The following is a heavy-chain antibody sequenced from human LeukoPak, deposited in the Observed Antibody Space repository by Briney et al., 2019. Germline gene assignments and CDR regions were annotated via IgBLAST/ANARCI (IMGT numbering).Heavy chain of an antibody. CDR2: MNPNSGNT. CDR3: ARGVIDAHGSPIRFLEWLSTGSNWFDH. J-gene: IGHJ5*02. D-gene: IGHD3-3*01. Sequence: ASVKVSCKASGYTFTSYDINWVRQAPGQGLEWMGWMNPNSGNTGYAQKFQGRVTMTRNTSISTAYMELSSLRSEDTAVYYCARGVIDAHGSPIRFLEWLSTGSNWFDHWGQGTLVTVSS. V-gene: IGHV1-8*01. CDR1: GYTFTSYD.